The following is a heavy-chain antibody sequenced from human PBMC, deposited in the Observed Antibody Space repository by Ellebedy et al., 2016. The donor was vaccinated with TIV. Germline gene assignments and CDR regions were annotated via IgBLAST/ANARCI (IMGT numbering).Heavy chain of an antibody. Sequence: MPSETLSLTCTVSGVSISSSSYYWSWIRPPPGKGLEWIGYIYYSGSTYYNPSLKSRVTISVDTSKNQFSLKLSSVTAADTAVYYCARRDYYGSGSYSQGTDYWGQGTLVTVSS. D-gene: IGHD3-10*01. CDR1: GVSISSSSYY. CDR3: ARRDYYGSGSYSQGTDY. V-gene: IGHV4-39*01. J-gene: IGHJ4*02. CDR2: IYYSGST.